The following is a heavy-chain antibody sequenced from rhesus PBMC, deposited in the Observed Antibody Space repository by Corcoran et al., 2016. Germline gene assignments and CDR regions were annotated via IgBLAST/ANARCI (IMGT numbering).Heavy chain of an antibody. CDR1: GDSVSSHSAT. Sequence: QVQLQESGPGLVKPSQTLSLTCASSGDSVSSHSATWNWLRPPPRRGLEWLGRTYYRSKWYNDYAQSVQNRISINPDTSKNQFSLQLNSVTPEDMAVYYCARELIQPTTRVDSWGQGVVVTVSS. J-gene: IGHJ6*01. CDR3: ARELIQPTTRVDS. D-gene: IGHD1-44*01. V-gene: IGHV6-1*01. CDR2: TYYRSKWYN.